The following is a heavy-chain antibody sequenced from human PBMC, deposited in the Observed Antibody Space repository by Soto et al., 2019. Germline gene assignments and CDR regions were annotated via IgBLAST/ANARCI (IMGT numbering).Heavy chain of an antibody. J-gene: IGHJ3*01. Sequence: QLQLQESGPGLVKPSETLSLTCIVSGGSISSSNDYWGWIRQSPGKGLEWIGSIFRSGTTHYNPSLKSRVTISLDTSKTQFSLKRSSVTAADTAVYYCARRRVTTDKDSCDGWGQGRRVNVSS. CDR3: ARRRVTTDKDSCDG. V-gene: IGHV4-39*01. CDR2: IFRSGTT. CDR1: GGSISSSNDY. D-gene: IGHD4-17*01.